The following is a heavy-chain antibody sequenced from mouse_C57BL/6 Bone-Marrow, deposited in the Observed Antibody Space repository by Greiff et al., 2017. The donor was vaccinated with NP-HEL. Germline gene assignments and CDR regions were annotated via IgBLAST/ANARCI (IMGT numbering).Heavy chain of an antibody. CDR3: ARDAPYDYGSKDWYFDV. CDR2: SRNKANDYTT. CDR1: GFTFSDFY. V-gene: IGHV7-1*01. J-gene: IGHJ1*03. D-gene: IGHD1-1*01. Sequence: EVKVVESGGGLVQSGRSLRLSCATSGFTFSDFYMEWVRQAPGKGLEWIAASRNKANDYTTEYSASVKGRFIVSRDTSQSILYLQMNALRAEDTAIYYCARDAPYDYGSKDWYFDVWGTGTTVTVSS.